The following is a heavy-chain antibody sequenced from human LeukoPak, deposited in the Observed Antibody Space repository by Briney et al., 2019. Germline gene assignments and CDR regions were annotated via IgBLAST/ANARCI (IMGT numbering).Heavy chain of an antibody. CDR3: ASPRYGGYVY. Sequence: GGSLRLSCAASGFTFDDYAMHWVRQAPGKGLEWVSGLNWNSGGIVYADSVKGRFTISRDNAKGSLYLQMNSLKTEDTAVYYCASPRYGGYVYWGQGTLVTVSS. CDR2: LNWNSGGI. J-gene: IGHJ4*02. CDR1: GFTFDDYA. V-gene: IGHV3-9*01. D-gene: IGHD5-12*01.